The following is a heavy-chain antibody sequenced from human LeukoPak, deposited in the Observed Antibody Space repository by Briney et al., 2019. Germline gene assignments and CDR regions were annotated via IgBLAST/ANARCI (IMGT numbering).Heavy chain of an antibody. Sequence: GGSLRLSCTASGFAFDEHGMSWVRQVPGKGLEWVSGINWSGGSTGYADPLRGRFTISRDNAKNSLYLQMDSLRAEDSALYYCARAPITSPFYFDYWGQGTLVTVSS. V-gene: IGHV3-20*04. CDR2: INWSGGST. CDR1: GFAFDEHG. J-gene: IGHJ4*02. D-gene: IGHD2-2*01. CDR3: ARAPITSPFYFDY.